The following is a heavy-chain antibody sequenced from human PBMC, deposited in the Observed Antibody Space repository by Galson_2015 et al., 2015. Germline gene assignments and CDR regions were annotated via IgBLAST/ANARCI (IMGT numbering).Heavy chain of an antibody. J-gene: IGHJ6*03. D-gene: IGHD4-17*01. CDR3: ARDYGYCQYYMDV. Sequence: SVKVSCKASGYTFTNYDINWVRQATGQGLEWMGWMNPKSGYTGYSQKFQGRVTLTRDTSISTAYMELSSLTSEDTAVYYCARDYGYCQYYMDVWGKGTTVIVPS. CDR1: GYTFTNYD. V-gene: IGHV1-8*01. CDR2: MNPKSGYT.